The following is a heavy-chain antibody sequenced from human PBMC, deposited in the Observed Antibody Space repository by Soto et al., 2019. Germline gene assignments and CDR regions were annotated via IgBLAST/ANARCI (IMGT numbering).Heavy chain of an antibody. CDR1: GVTFSSYG. Sequence: GGSLRLSCAASGVTFSSYGMHWVRQAPGKGLEWVAVIGYDGSNKYYADSVKGRFTISRDNSKNTLYLQMNSLRAEDTAVYYCARESGDTAMVPLDYWGQGTLVTVSS. CDR2: IGYDGSNK. V-gene: IGHV3-33*01. D-gene: IGHD5-18*01. J-gene: IGHJ4*02. CDR3: ARESGDTAMVPLDY.